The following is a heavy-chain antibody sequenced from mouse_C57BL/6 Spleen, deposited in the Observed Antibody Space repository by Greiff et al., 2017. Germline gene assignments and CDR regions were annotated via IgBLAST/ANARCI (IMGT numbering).Heavy chain of an antibody. CDR1: GFTFSSYA. CDR2: ISSGGDYI. CDR3: TRESDYFDY. V-gene: IGHV5-9-1*02. J-gene: IGHJ2*01. Sequence: DVMLVESGEGLVKPGGSLKLSCAASGFTFSSYAMSWVRQTPEKRLEWVAYISSGGDYIYYADTVKGRFTISRDNARNTLYLQMSSLKSEDTAMYYCTRESDYFDYWGQGTTLTVSS.